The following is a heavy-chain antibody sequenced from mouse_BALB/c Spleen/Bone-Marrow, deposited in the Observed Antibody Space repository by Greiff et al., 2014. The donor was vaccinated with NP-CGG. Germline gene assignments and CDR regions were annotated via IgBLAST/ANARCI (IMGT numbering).Heavy chain of an antibody. V-gene: IGHV2-9*02. D-gene: IGHD1-1*01. Sequence: VKLVESGPGLVAPSQSLSITCTVSGFSLTSYGVHWVRQPPGKGLEWLGVIWAGGSTNYNSALMSRLNISKDNSKSQVFLKMNSLQTDDTAMYYCARDYGSSYYAMDYWGQGTSVTVSS. CDR2: IWAGGST. J-gene: IGHJ4*01. CDR1: GFSLTSYG. CDR3: ARDYGSSYYAMDY.